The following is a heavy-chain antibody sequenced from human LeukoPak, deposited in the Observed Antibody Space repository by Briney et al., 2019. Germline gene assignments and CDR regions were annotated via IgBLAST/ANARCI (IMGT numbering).Heavy chain of an antibody. D-gene: IGHD3-16*01. J-gene: IGHJ4*02. CDR3: ARDGD. CDR1: GGSISSYY. Sequence: SETLSLTCTVSGGSISSYYRSWIRQPPGKGLEWIGYIYYSGSTNYNPSLKSRVTISVDTSKNQFSLKLSSVTAADTAVYYCARDGDWGQGTLVTVSS. V-gene: IGHV4-59*01. CDR2: IYYSGST.